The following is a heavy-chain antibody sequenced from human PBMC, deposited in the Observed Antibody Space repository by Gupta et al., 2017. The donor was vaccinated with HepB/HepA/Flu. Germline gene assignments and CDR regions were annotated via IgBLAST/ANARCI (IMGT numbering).Heavy chain of an antibody. V-gene: IGHV3-23*01. CDR1: AFTFKHYV. CDR2: LRGSGFAT. Sequence: EVVLLESGGGLVQPGGSLKVSCAASAFTFKHYVMSWFRQAPGKGLGGVAALRGSGFATYYEDAVKGRFTISRENAKNTLSLEMNNLRVEDTAIYYCAKGIDATVAVAPEDWGQGTLVTVSS. J-gene: IGHJ4*02. CDR3: AKGIDATVAVAPED. D-gene: IGHD6-19*01.